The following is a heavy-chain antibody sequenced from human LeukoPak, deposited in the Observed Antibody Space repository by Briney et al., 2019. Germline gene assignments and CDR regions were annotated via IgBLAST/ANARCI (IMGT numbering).Heavy chain of an antibody. V-gene: IGHV4-39*07. Sequence: SETLSLTCTVSGGSISSSSYYWSWIRQPPGKGLEWIGEINHRGSTNYNPSLKSRVTISVDTSKNQFSLKLSSVTAADTAVYYCARGGYYGSGNDFRFDPWGQGTLVTVSS. J-gene: IGHJ5*02. CDR3: ARGGYYGSGNDFRFDP. CDR1: GGSISSSSYY. CDR2: INHRGST. D-gene: IGHD3-10*01.